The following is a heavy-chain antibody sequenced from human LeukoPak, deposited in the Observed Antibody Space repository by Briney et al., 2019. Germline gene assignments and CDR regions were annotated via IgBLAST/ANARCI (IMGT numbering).Heavy chain of an antibody. D-gene: IGHD3-10*01. CDR2: IYTSGST. V-gene: IGHV4-61*02. J-gene: IGHJ4*02. CDR3: ARVRNRYGSGRRGVGLFDY. CDR1: GGSISSGSYY. Sequence: PSETLSLTCTVSGGSISSGSYYWSWIRQPAGKGLEWIGRIYTSGSTNYNPSLKSRVTISVDTSKNQFSLKLSSVTAADTAVYYCARVRNRYGSGRRGVGLFDYWGQGTLVTVSS.